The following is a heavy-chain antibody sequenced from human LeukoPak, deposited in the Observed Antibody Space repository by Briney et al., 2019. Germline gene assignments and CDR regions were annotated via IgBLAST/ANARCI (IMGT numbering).Heavy chain of an antibody. J-gene: IGHJ6*01. CDR3: ASSLSTRPSAAGDVYYFYYSMDV. CDR2: IYYSGST. D-gene: IGHD5-24*01. Sequence: PSQTLSLTCSVSGGSITSHYWSWIRQPPGKGLEWIAYIYYSGSTDYNPALTSRVTISVDPSKHHFSLNLSSVTAADTAVYYCASSLSTRPSAAGDVYYFYYSMDVWGQASTVSVSS. CDR1: GGSITSHY. V-gene: IGHV4-59*11.